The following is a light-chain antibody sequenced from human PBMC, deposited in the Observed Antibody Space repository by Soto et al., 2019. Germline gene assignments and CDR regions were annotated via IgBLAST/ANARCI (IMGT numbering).Light chain of an antibody. J-gene: IGKJ4*01. Sequence: IVVTQSPLSLPVTPGEPASISCRSNQSLLHNNGYNYLDWYLKKPGQSPQLLIYLGSNRASGVPDRVSASGSGTDFTLKISRVEAADVGVYFCMQALQTPLTFGGGTKLEIK. V-gene: IGKV2-28*01. CDR1: QSLLHNNGYNY. CDR2: LGS. CDR3: MQALQTPLT.